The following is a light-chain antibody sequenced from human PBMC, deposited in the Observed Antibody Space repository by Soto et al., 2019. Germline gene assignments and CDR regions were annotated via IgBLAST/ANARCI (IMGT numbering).Light chain of an antibody. CDR2: DVS. CDR1: SSDVGGYNY. Sequence: QSVLTQPASVSGSPGQSITISCTGTSSDVGGYNYVSWYQHHPGKAPKLMIYDVSNWASGVSNRFSGSKSGNTASLTISGLQAEDEAGYYCSSYRSSSIPVVFGGGTKLTVL. J-gene: IGLJ2*01. CDR3: SSYRSSSIPVV. V-gene: IGLV2-14*03.